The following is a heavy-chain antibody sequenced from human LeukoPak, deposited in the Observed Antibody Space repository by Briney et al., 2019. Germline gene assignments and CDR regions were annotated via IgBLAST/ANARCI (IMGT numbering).Heavy chain of an antibody. CDR2: IYPGDSDT. CDR3: ARSTGSSSSDPFDY. V-gene: IGHV5-51*01. J-gene: IGHJ4*02. CDR1: GYSFPTYW. Sequence: GESLKISCKGSGYSFPTYWIGWVRQMPGKGLDWMGIIYPGDSDTRYSPSFKGQVTISADKSISTAYLQWSSLKASDTAMYYCARSTGSSSSDPFDYWGQGTLVTVSS. D-gene: IGHD6-6*01.